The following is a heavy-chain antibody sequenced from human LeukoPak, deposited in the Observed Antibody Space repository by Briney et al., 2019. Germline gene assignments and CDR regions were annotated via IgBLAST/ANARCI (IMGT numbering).Heavy chain of an antibody. Sequence: ASVKVSCMVSGYTLTELSMHWVRQAPGKGLEWMGGFDPEDGETIYAQKFQGRVTMTEDTSTDTAYMELSSLRSEDTAVYYCATRAGYYYGSGSYSIWGQGTLVTVSS. V-gene: IGHV1-24*01. CDR3: ATRAGYYYGSGSYSI. D-gene: IGHD3-10*01. J-gene: IGHJ4*02. CDR1: GYTLTELS. CDR2: FDPEDGET.